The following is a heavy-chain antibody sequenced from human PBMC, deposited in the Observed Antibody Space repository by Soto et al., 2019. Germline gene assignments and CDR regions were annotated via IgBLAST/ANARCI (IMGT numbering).Heavy chain of an antibody. CDR2: IIPIFSSR. J-gene: IGHJ6*02. CDR1: RDTFNKYA. V-gene: IGHV1-69*01. CDR3: ARGETYLGV. D-gene: IGHD3-16*01. Sequence: QVQLVQSGAEVKKPGSSVKVSCKTSRDTFNKYAFNWVRQAPGQGLEWMGWIIPIFSSRNYAEKFQGRVTITADDSPSTAYMELRSVRFEDTAVYYCARGETYLGVWGQGTTVTVSS.